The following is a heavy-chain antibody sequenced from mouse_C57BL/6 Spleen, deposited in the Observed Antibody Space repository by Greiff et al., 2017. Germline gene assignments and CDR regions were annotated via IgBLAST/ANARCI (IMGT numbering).Heavy chain of an antibody. D-gene: IGHD1-1*01. J-gene: IGHJ3*01. CDR3: ARRHSSSSAWFAY. Sequence: VQLKQSGPVLVKPGASVKMSCKASGYTFTDYYMNWVKQSHGKSLEWIGVINPYNGGTSYNQKFKGKATLTVDKSSSTAYMELNSLTSADSAVYYCARRHSSSSAWFAYWGQGTLVTVSA. CDR1: GYTFTDYY. V-gene: IGHV1-19*01. CDR2: INPYNGGT.